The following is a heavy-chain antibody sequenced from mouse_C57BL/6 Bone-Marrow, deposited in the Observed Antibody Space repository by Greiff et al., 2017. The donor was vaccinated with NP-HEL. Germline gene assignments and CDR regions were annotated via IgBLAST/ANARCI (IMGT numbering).Heavy chain of an antibody. J-gene: IGHJ1*03. D-gene: IGHD1-1*01. Sequence: DVMLVESGPGLAKPSQTLSLTCSVTGYSITSDYWNWIRKFPGNKLEYMGYISYSGSTYYNPSPKSRISITRDTSKNQYYLQLNSVTTEDTATDYCARYDYGRGYFDVWGTGTTVTVSS. CDR3: ARYDYGRGYFDV. CDR1: GYSITSDY. V-gene: IGHV3-8*01. CDR2: ISYSGST.